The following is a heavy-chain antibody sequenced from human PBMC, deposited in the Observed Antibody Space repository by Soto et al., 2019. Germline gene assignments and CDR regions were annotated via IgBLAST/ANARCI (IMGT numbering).Heavy chain of an antibody. J-gene: IGHJ3*02. CDR1: GFTFSSYA. D-gene: IGHD6-19*01. CDR2: ISGSGGST. Sequence: GGSLRLSCAASGFTFSSYAMSWVHQAPGKGLEWVSAISGSGGSTYYADSVKGRFTISRDNSKNTLYLQMNSLRAEDTAVYYCAKEKYSSGWYRDDAFDIWGQGTMVTVSS. V-gene: IGHV3-23*01. CDR3: AKEKYSSGWYRDDAFDI.